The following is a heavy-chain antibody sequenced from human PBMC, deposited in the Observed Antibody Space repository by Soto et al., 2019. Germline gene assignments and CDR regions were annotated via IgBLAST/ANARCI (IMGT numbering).Heavy chain of an antibody. D-gene: IGHD4-17*01. J-gene: IGHJ6*03. CDR1: GFTFSSYD. Sequence: GGFLRLSCAASGFTFSSYDMHWVRQATGKGLEWVSAIGTAGDTYYPGSVKGRFTISRENAKNSLYLQMNSLRAGDTAVYYCARGGYGDYLVINYYYMDVWGKGTTVTVSS. V-gene: IGHV3-13*01. CDR2: IGTAGDT. CDR3: ARGGYGDYLVINYYYMDV.